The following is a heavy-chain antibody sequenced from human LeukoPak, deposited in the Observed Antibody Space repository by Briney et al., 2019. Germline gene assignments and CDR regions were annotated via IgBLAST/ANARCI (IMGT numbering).Heavy chain of an antibody. Sequence: SETLSLTCTVSGGSISSYYWSWIRQPPGKGLEWIGYIYYSGSTNYNPSLKSRVTISVDTSKNQFSLKLSSVTAADTAVYYCARTSIAVAGTFPYYYYYGMDVGGQGTTVTVSS. V-gene: IGHV4-59*08. CDR1: GGSISSYY. J-gene: IGHJ6*02. CDR3: ARTSIAVAGTFPYYYYYGMDV. D-gene: IGHD6-19*01. CDR2: IYYSGST.